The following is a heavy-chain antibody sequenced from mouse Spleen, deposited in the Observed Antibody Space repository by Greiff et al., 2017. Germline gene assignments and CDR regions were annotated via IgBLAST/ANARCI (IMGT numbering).Heavy chain of an antibody. CDR1: GYTFTSYW. D-gene: IGHD1-1*01. V-gene: IGHV1-69*01. J-gene: IGHJ3*01. Sequence: QVQLQQPGAELVMPGASVKLSCKASGYTFTSYWMHWVKQRPGQGLEWIGEIDPSVSYTNYNQKFKGKATLTVDKSSSTAYMQLSSLTSEDSAVYYCARNYYGSSPWFAYWGQGTLVTVSA. CDR3: ARNYYGSSPWFAY. CDR2: IDPSVSYT.